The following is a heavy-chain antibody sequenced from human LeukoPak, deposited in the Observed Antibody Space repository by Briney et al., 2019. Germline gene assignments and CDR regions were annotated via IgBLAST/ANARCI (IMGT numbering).Heavy chain of an antibody. Sequence: ASVKVSCKASGYTFTSHYMHWVRQAPGQGLEWMGIINPSGGSTSYAQKFQGRVTMTRDTSTSTVYMELSSLRSEDTAVYYCARGSSYYDSSGYEPPDYWGQGTLVTVSS. J-gene: IGHJ4*02. D-gene: IGHD3-22*01. CDR2: INPSGGST. CDR3: ARGSSYYDSSGYEPPDY. CDR1: GYTFTSHY. V-gene: IGHV1-46*01.